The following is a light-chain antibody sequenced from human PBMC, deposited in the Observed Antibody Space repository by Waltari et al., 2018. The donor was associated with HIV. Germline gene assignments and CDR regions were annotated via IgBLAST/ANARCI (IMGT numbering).Light chain of an antibody. Sequence: HSALTQPPSASGSPGQSVTLSCTGSNSDIGSYDYVSWYPLHPGKAPKLVISEVTKRPSGVSGRFSGSKSANTAVRTVSGLQAEDDADYYCSSFADRDGFYVLFGGGTRLTVL. CDR2: EVT. CDR3: SSFADRDGFYVL. CDR1: NSDIGSYDY. J-gene: IGLJ2*01. V-gene: IGLV2-8*01.